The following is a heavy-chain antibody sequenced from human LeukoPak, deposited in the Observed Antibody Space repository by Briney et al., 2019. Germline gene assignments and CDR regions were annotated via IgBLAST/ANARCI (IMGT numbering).Heavy chain of an antibody. CDR3: ARGFGRQTNSGMDV. V-gene: IGHV4-59*01. J-gene: IGHJ6*04. CDR1: GGSIFGFY. Sequence: SENLSLTCTVSGGSIFGFYWSWIRQSPEKGLEWIGYVYFSGSTNYNPSLESRVTISIDTSKNQFSLKLSSVTAADTAVYYCARGFGRQTNSGMDVWGKGTTVTVSA. D-gene: IGHD1-26*01. CDR2: VYFSGST.